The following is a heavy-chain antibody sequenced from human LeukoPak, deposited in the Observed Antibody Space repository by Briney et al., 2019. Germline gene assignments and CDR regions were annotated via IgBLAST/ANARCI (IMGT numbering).Heavy chain of an antibody. D-gene: IGHD6-13*01. CDR1: GYTFTGYY. Sequence: ASVKVSCKASGYTFTGYYMHWVRQAPGQGLEWMGWINPNSGGTNYAQKFQGRVTMTRDTSISTAYMELNRLTSDDTAVYYCARDKIAAAGLQADYYYFYYMDVWGKGTTVTVSS. CDR3: ARDKIAAAGLQADYYYFYYMDV. V-gene: IGHV1-2*02. J-gene: IGHJ6*03. CDR2: INPNSGGT.